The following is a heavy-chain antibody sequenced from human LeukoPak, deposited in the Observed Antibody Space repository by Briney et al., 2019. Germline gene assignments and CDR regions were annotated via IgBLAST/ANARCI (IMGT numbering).Heavy chain of an antibody. CDR3: ARRTTVTRPVYYYYMDV. Sequence: PSETLSLTCTVSGYSISRAYYWGWIRQPPGKGLEWIGKIYHSGRTYYNPSLKSRVTISVDTYKNQFSLKLSSVTPADTAVYYCARRTTVTRPVYYYYMDVWGKGTTVTVSS. V-gene: IGHV4-38-2*02. J-gene: IGHJ6*03. D-gene: IGHD4-17*01. CDR1: GYSISRAYY. CDR2: IYHSGRT.